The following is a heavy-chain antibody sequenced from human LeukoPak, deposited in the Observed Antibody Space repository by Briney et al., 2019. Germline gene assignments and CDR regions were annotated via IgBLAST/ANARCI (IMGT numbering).Heavy chain of an antibody. D-gene: IGHD3-10*01. J-gene: IGHJ4*02. CDR2: IKQDGSEK. V-gene: IGHV3-7*01. CDR3: AREKYYGSGSPIDY. CDR1: GFTFSNYW. Sequence: GGSLRLSCAASGFTFSNYWMTWVRQAPGKGLEWVANIKQDGSEKYYVDFVKGRFTISRDNAKNSLYLQMNSLRAEDTAVYYCAREKYYGSGSPIDYWGQGTPVTVSS.